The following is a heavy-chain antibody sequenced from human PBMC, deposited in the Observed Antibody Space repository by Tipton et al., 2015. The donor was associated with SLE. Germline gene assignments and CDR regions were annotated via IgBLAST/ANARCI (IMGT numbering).Heavy chain of an antibody. V-gene: IGHV3-30*04. D-gene: IGHD3/OR15-3a*01. CDR2: IRYDGINK. Sequence: QVQLVQSGGGVVRPGKSLGLSCAASGFSFRDYAMHWVRQAPGKGLEWVAMIRYDGINKYYTDSVKGRFTISRDNSKNTLYLQMSSPRPEDTAVYYCAKPPAWDWGSFDSWGQGTLVTVSS. CDR3: AKPPAWDWGSFDS. CDR1: GFSFRDYA. J-gene: IGHJ5*01.